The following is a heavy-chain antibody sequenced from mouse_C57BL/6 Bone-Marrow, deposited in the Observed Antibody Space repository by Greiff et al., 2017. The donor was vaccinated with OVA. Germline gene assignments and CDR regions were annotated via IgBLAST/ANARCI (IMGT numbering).Heavy chain of an antibody. Sequence: QVQLQQPGAELVKPGASVKLSCKASGYTFTSYWMHWVKQRPGQGLEWIGMIHPNSGSTNYNEKFKSKATLTVDKSSSTAYLQLSSLTSEDSAVYYCARPYDYDVAYWGQGTLVTVSA. CDR2: IHPNSGST. CDR3: ARPYDYDVAY. D-gene: IGHD2-4*01. V-gene: IGHV1-64*01. CDR1: GYTFTSYW. J-gene: IGHJ3*01.